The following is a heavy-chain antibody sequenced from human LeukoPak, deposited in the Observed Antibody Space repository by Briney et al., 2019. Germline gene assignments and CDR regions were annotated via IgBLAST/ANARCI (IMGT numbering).Heavy chain of an antibody. D-gene: IGHD6-19*01. V-gene: IGHV3-23*01. CDR1: GFTFSSYA. Sequence: GGSLRLSCAASGFTFSSYAMSWVRQAPGKGLEWVSAISGSGGSTYYADSVKGRFTISRDNAKNPLYLQMNSLRAEDTAVYYCARDGRIAVAGDNWFDPWGQGTLVTVSS. CDR2: ISGSGGST. CDR3: ARDGRIAVAGDNWFDP. J-gene: IGHJ5*02.